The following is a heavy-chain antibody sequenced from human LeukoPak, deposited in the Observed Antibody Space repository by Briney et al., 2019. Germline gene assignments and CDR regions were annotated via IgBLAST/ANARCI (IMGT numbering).Heavy chain of an antibody. Sequence: GGSLRLPCTASGFTLGDYAMTWVRQAPGKGLEWVGFIRSKAYGGTTEYAASVKGRFTISRDDSKSIAYLQMNSLKAEDTAVYYCTRDQTPYYWGQGTLVTVSS. CDR2: IRSKAYGGTT. V-gene: IGHV3-49*04. CDR1: GFTLGDYA. J-gene: IGHJ4*02. CDR3: TRDQTPYY.